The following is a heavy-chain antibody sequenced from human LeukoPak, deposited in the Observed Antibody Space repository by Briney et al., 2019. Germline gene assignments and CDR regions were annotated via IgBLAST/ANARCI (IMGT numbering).Heavy chain of an antibody. CDR1: GFTFSSYA. D-gene: IGHD1-26*01. J-gene: IGHJ4*02. CDR3: AKSRGESRGASNY. Sequence: GGSLRLSCAASGFTFSSYAMDWVRQAPGKGLEWVSFISGSGDTTYYAGSVKGRFTISRDSSKNTLYLQMNSLRAEDTAVYYCAKSRGESRGASNYWGQGTLVTVSS. CDR2: ISGSGDTT. V-gene: IGHV3-23*01.